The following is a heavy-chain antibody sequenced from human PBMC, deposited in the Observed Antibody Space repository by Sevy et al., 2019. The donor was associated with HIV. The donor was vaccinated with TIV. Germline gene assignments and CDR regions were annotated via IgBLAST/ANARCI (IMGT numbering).Heavy chain of an antibody. D-gene: IGHD2-2*01. V-gene: IGHV1-8*01. CDR1: GYTFTNND. Sequence: ASVKVSCKASGYTFTNNDINWVRQAAGQGLEWMGWMNPDSGNTGYTQKFQGRVTMTRDTVISTAYMELSSLRSEDTAVYYCARASRSTSGAFDFWGQGTMVTVS. J-gene: IGHJ3*01. CDR2: MNPDSGNT. CDR3: ARASRSTSGAFDF.